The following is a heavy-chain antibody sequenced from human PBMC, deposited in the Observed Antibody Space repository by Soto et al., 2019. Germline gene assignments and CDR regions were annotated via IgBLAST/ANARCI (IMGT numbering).Heavy chain of an antibody. V-gene: IGHV3-53*01. D-gene: IGHD3-22*01. CDR3: ARGLGRGYSGSSGYFHLDY. J-gene: IGHJ4*02. CDR1: GFTVSSNY. CDR2: MYSGGST. Sequence: EVQLVESGGGLIQPGGSLRLSCAASGFTVSSNYMSWVRQAPGKGLEWVSVMYSGGSTYYADSVKGRFTISRDISKNTLYLQMDSLRDEDTAVYYCARGLGRGYSGSSGYFHLDYWGQGTLVTVSS.